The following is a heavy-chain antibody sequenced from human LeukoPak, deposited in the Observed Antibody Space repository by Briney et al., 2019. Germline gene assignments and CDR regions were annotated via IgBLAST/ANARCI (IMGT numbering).Heavy chain of an antibody. J-gene: IGHJ4*02. CDR1: GGSISSYY. D-gene: IGHD3-9*01. CDR2: IYTSGST. V-gene: IGHV4-4*09. Sequence: PSETLSLTCTVSGGSISSYYWSWIRQPPGKGLEWIGYIYTSGSTNYNPSLKSRVTISVDTSKNQFSLKLSSVTAADTAVYYCARHSRYLPFDYWGQGTLVTVSS. CDR3: ARHSRYLPFDY.